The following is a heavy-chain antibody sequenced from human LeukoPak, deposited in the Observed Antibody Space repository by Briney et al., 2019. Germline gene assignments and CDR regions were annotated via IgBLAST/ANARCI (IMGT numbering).Heavy chain of an antibody. D-gene: IGHD3-10*01. CDR2: INPNSGGT. Sequence: ASVTVSCKASGYTFTGYYMHWVRQAPGQGLEWMGWINPNSGGTNYAQKFQGRVTMTRDTSISTAYMELSRLRSDDTAVYYCARLYDGSGSYYKATATGYYYYGMDVWGQGTTVTVSS. CDR3: ARLYDGSGSYYKATATGYYYYGMDV. J-gene: IGHJ6*02. V-gene: IGHV1-2*02. CDR1: GYTFTGYY.